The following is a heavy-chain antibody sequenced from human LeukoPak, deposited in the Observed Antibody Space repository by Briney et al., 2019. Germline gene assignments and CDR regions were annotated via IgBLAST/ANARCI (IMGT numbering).Heavy chain of an antibody. CDR1: GFTFSSYA. Sequence: PGGSLRLSCAASGFTFSSYAMHWVRQAPGKGLEWVAVISYDGSNKYYADSVKGRFTISRDNSKNTLYLQMNSLRAEDTAVYYCARDLVPTMIVVVDDAFDIWGQGTMVTVSS. V-gene: IGHV3-30-3*01. D-gene: IGHD3-22*01. J-gene: IGHJ3*02. CDR2: ISYDGSNK. CDR3: ARDLVPTMIVVVDDAFDI.